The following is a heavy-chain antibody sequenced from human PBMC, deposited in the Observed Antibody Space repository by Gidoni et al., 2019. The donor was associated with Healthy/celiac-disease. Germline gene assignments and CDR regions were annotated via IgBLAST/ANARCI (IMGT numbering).Heavy chain of an antibody. Sequence: VQLAAFEGGVVGPGGSLGPPCPAPVFTFHNDAMPWVRQAPGKGLELVSAISGSGTSTHYAVSVKGRFTISRDNAKSTLYLQMNSLRAEDTSVYYCAKEVLGVVAATDWGQGTLVTVSS. V-gene: IGHV3-23*04. CDR1: VFTFHNDA. CDR2: ISGSGTST. D-gene: IGHD2-15*01. CDR3: AKEVLGVVAATD. J-gene: IGHJ4*02.